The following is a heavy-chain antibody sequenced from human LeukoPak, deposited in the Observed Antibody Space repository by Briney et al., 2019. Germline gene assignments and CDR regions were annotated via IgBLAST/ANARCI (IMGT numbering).Heavy chain of an antibody. CDR2: MNPNSGNT. CDR3: ARGRELLWFGESDARFDP. Sequence: ASVKVSCKASGYTFTSYDINWVRQATGQGLEWMGWMNPNSGNTGYAQKFQGRVTMTRNTSISTAYMELSSLRSEDTAVYYCARGRELLWFGESDARFDPWGQGILVTVSS. V-gene: IGHV1-8*01. D-gene: IGHD3-10*01. CDR1: GYTFTSYD. J-gene: IGHJ5*02.